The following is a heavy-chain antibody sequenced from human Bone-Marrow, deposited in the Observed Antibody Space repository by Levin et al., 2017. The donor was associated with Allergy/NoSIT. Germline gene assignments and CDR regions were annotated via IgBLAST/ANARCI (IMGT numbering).Heavy chain of an antibody. CDR3: GTPGGDYVASGDFQY. V-gene: IGHV4-39*01. J-gene: IGHJ1*01. Sequence: SETLSLTCSVSGDSISSRGYYWAWIRQPPGKALEWIGSLFYSGSTYYTPSLKSRVSISEDTSKNQFSLNLHSVAAADTAVYFCGTPGGDYVASGDFQYWGQGALVIVSS. CDR2: LFYSGST. CDR1: GDSISSRGYY. D-gene: IGHD4-17*01.